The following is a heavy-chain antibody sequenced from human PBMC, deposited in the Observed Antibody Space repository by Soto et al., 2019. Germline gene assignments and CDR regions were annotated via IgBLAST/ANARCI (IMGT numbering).Heavy chain of an antibody. CDR3: AKATVWFGELLYLDY. V-gene: IGHV1-69*01. CDR1: GGTFSSYA. Sequence: SVKVSCKASGGTFSSYAISWVRQAPGQGLEWMGGIIPIFGTANYAQKFQGRVTITADESTSTAYMELSSLRSEDTAVYYCAKATVWFGELLYLDYWGQGTLVPVSS. J-gene: IGHJ4*02. CDR2: IIPIFGTA. D-gene: IGHD3-10*01.